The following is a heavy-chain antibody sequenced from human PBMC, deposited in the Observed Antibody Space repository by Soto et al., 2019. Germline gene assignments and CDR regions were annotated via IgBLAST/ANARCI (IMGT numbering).Heavy chain of an antibody. CDR3: AHRLARVAGPYGMDV. Sequence: QITLKESGPPLVKPTQTLTLTCTFSGFSLSTSGVGVGWIRQPPGKALEWLALIYWDDDKRYSPSLKSRLTTTKDTSKNQVVLTMTNMDPVDTATYYCAHRLARVAGPYGMDVWGQGTTLTVSS. J-gene: IGHJ6*02. CDR1: GFSLSTSGVG. D-gene: IGHD6-19*01. V-gene: IGHV2-5*02. CDR2: IYWDDDK.